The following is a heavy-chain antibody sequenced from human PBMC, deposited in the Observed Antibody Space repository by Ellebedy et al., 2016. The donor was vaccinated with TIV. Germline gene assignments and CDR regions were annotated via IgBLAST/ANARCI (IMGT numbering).Heavy chain of an antibody. V-gene: IGHV3-15*01. J-gene: IGHJ4*02. CDR2: IKSDRDGGTT. Sequence: PGGSLRLSCAASGFTFSKAWMSWVRQAPGKGLEWIGHIKSDRDGGTTHYAPPVKGIFTLSRDDSQHTLYLQLNSLTTDDTALYYCTTHVGTYCAGDCHSLSSIDYWGRGTLVTVAS. CDR1: GFTFSKAW. CDR3: TTHVGTYCAGDCHSLSSIDY. D-gene: IGHD2-21*02.